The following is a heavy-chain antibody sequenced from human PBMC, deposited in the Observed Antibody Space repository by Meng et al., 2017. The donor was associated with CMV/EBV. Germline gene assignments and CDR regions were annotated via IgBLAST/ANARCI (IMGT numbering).Heavy chain of an antibody. J-gene: IGHJ6*02. CDR1: GGTFSSYA. CDR3: ARDAIVVVPAATPEHRPGYYYYGMDV. Sequence: SVKVSCKASGGTFSSYAISWVRQAPGQGLEWMGGIIPILGIANYAQKLQGRVTITADKSTGTAYMELSSLRSEDTAVYYCARDAIVVVPAATPEHRPGYYYYGMDVWGQGTTVTVSS. CDR2: IIPILGIA. D-gene: IGHD2-2*01. V-gene: IGHV1-69*10.